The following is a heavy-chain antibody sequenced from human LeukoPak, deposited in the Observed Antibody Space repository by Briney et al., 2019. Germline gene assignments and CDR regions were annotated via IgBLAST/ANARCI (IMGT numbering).Heavy chain of an antibody. CDR3: ERRHLDSAGWTIDY. CDR2: ISGSSNTI. J-gene: IGHJ4*02. CDR1: GFTFSSYD. D-gene: IGHD3-9*01. Sequence: PGGSLRLSCAASGFTFSSYDLNWVRQAPGKGLEWVSYISGSSNTIYYPDSVKGRFTISRDNAKNSLYLQMNSLRAEDKAVYYCERRHLDSAGWTIDYWGQGTLVTVSS. V-gene: IGHV3-48*01.